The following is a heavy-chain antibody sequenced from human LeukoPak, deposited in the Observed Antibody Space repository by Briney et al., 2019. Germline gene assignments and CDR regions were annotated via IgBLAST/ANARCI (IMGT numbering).Heavy chain of an antibody. CDR3: AKDPWYQAVAGIWYVDY. D-gene: IGHD6-19*01. CDR1: GFSFSVFW. V-gene: IGHV3-74*01. CDR2: IKTDGSIT. Sequence: PGGSLRLSCAASGFSFSVFWMHWVRQAPGKGPVWVSRIKTDGSITDYADSVKGRFTISRDNSKNTLYLQMSSLRDEDTGVYYCAKDPWYQAVAGIWYVDYWGQGTLVTVSS. J-gene: IGHJ4*02.